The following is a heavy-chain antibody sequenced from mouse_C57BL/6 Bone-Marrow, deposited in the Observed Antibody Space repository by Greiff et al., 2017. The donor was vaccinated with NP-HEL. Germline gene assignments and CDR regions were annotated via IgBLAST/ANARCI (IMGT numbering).Heavy chain of an antibody. CDR2: ISYSGST. J-gene: IGHJ4*01. CDR3: ARSPLWLRRNYYAMDY. CDR1: GYSITSDY. D-gene: IGHD2-2*01. Sequence: EVQLQQSGPGLAKPSQTLSLTCSVTGYSITSDYWNWIRKFPGNKLEYMGYISYSGSTYYNPSIKSRISITRDTSKNQYYLQLNSVTTEDTATYYCARSPLWLRRNYYAMDYWGQGTSVTVSS. V-gene: IGHV3-8*01.